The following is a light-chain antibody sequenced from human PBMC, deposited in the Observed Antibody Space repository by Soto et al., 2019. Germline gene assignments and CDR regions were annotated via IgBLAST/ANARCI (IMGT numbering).Light chain of an antibody. J-gene: IGKJ5*01. CDR2: AAS. CDR1: QSISSY. V-gene: IGKV1-39*01. CDR3: QQSYSTPIT. Sequence: DIQMTHSPSSLSASVGDRVTITYRSSQSISSYLNWYQQKPGKAPKLXIXAASILQSGVPSRFSGSGSGTDFTLSISSLQPEDFATYYCQQSYSTPITFGQGTRLEIK.